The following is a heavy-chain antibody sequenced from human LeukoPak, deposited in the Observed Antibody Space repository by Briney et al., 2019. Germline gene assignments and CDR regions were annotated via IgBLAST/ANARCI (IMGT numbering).Heavy chain of an antibody. J-gene: IGHJ3*02. CDR1: GGSISTYY. D-gene: IGHD1-26*01. CDR2: IYYSGST. Sequence: SETLSLTCTVSGGSISTYYWSWIRQPPGKGLEWIGYIYYSGSTNYNPSLKSRVTISVDTFENQISLKLSSVTAADTAVYFCAKEGMGSEATTADGAFDIWGQGTTVTVSS. CDR3: AKEGMGSEATTADGAFDI. V-gene: IGHV4-59*12.